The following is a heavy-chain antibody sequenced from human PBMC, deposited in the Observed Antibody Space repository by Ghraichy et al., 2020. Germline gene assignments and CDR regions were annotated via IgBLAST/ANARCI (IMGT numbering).Heavy chain of an antibody. CDR1: GGSMGNFY. Sequence: ESLNISCTVSGGSMGNFYWGWIRQPAGKGLEWIGRINTSGTTNYNPSLKSRVTMAVDTSKNQFSLRLSSVTAADTAVYYCARVRVSATRGAFDIWGQGTIVTVS. V-gene: IGHV4-4*07. J-gene: IGHJ3*02. D-gene: IGHD1-26*01. CDR3: ARVRVSATRGAFDI. CDR2: INTSGTT.